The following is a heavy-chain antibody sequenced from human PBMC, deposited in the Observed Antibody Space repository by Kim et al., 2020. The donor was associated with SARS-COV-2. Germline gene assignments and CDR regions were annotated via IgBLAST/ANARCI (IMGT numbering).Heavy chain of an antibody. Sequence: GGSLRLSCAASGFTFSSYAMSWVRQAPGKGLEWVSAISGSGGSTYYADSVKGRFTISRDNSKNTLYLQMNSLRAEDTAVYYCAKDFGNDYYDSSGYSFDYWGQGTLVTVSS. CDR2: ISGSGGST. J-gene: IGHJ4*02. CDR3: AKDFGNDYYDSSGYSFDY. D-gene: IGHD3-22*01. CDR1: GFTFSSYA. V-gene: IGHV3-23*01.